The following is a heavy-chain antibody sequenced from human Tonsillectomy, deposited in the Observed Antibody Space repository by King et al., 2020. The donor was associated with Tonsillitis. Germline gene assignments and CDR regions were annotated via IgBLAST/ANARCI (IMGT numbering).Heavy chain of an antibody. J-gene: IGHJ4*02. CDR3: ARRRNCNGGSCCFHFDY. V-gene: IGHV4-39*07. D-gene: IGHD2-15*01. Sequence: LQLQESGPGLVKPSETLSLTCTVSGGSISSSSYYWGWIRQPPGKGLEWIGSIYYSGSTYYNPSLKSRVTISVDTSKNQFSLKLSSVTAADTAVYYCARRRNCNGGSCCFHFDYWGQGTLVTVSS. CDR2: IYYSGST. CDR1: GGSISSSSYY.